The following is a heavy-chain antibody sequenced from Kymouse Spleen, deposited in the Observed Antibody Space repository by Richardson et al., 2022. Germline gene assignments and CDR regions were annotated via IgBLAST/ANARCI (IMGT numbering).Heavy chain of an antibody. CDR3: ARHLRYNWNYDYFDY. J-gene: IGHJ4*02. CDR2: IWYDGSNK. CDR1: GFTFSSYG. Sequence: QVQLVESGGGVVQPGRSLRLSCAASGFTFSSYGMHWVRQAPGKGLEWVAVIWYDGSNKYYADSVKGRFTISRDNSKNTLYLQMNSLRAEDTAVYYCARHLRYNWNYDYFDYWGQGTLVTVSS. V-gene: IGHV3-33*01. D-gene: IGHD1-7*01.